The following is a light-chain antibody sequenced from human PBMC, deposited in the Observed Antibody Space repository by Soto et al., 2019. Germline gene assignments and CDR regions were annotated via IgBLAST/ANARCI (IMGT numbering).Light chain of an antibody. CDR3: TSYASGSSHVV. J-gene: IGLJ2*01. V-gene: IGLV2-14*01. CDR1: SSDIGGYDY. CDR2: DVN. Sequence: QSVLTQPASVSGSPGQSITLSCTGTSSDIGGYDYVSWYQRHPGKAPKLIIYDVNHRPSGVSNRFSGSQSGNTASLTISGLQAEDEADYYCTSYASGSSHVVFGGGTQLTVL.